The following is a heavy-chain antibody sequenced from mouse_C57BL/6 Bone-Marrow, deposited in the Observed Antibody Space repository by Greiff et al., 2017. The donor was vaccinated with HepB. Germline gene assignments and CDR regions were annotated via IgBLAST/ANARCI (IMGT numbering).Heavy chain of an antibody. CDR2: IYPGDGDT. CDR1: GYAFSSSW. J-gene: IGHJ3*01. Sequence: VQRVESGPELVKPGASVKISCKASGYAFSSSWMNWVKQRPGKGLEWIGRIYPGDGDTNYNGKFKGKATLTADKSSSTAYMQLSSLTSEDSAVYFCARLDDYDGAYWGQGTLVTVSA. CDR3: ARLDDYDGAY. D-gene: IGHD2-4*01. V-gene: IGHV1-82*01.